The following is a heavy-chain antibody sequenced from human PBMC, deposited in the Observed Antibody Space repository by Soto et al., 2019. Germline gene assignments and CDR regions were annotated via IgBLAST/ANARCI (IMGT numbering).Heavy chain of an antibody. J-gene: IGHJ5*02. D-gene: IGHD3-22*01. Sequence: QVQLVQSGAEVKKPGASVKVSCKASGYTFTSYGISWVRQAPGQGLEWMGWISAYNGNTNYAQKLQGRVTMTTDTSTSTAYMELRSLRSDDTAVYYCARDRAYPGYYDSSFGFDPWGQGTLVTVSS. V-gene: IGHV1-18*01. CDR2: ISAYNGNT. CDR1: GYTFTSYG. CDR3: ARDRAYPGYYDSSFGFDP.